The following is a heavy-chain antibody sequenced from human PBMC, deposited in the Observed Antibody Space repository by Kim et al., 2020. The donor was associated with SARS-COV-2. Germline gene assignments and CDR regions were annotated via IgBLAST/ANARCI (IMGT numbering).Heavy chain of an antibody. CDR3: ARDGSLTAYSPGAFDI. CDR1: RFTFTEYW. J-gene: IGHJ3*02. D-gene: IGHD3-9*01. CDR2: IDTDGSET. V-gene: IGHV3-74*01. Sequence: GSLRLSCAASRFTFTEYWMHWVRQAPGKGLMWVSRIDTDGSETAYSDSVRGRFTISRDIAKNTLYLQMNSLTAEDTAVYYCARDGSLTAYSPGAFDIWGQGTMVTVSS.